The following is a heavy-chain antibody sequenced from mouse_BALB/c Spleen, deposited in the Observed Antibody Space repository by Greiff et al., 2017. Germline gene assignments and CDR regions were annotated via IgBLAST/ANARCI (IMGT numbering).Heavy chain of an antibody. CDR3: ARRGSSGRFAY. CDR2: IYPGDGDT. Sequence: VQLVESGAELARPGASVKLSCKASGYTFTSYWMQWVKQRPGQGLEWIGAIYPGDGDTRYTQKFKGKATLTADKSSSTAYMQLSSLASEDSAVYYCARRGSSGRFAYWGQGTLVTVSA. CDR1: GYTFTSYW. J-gene: IGHJ3*01. V-gene: IGHV1-87*01. D-gene: IGHD3-1*01.